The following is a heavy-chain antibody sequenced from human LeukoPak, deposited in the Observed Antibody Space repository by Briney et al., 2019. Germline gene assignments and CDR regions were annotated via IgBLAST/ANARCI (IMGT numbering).Heavy chain of an antibody. CDR1: GGTFSSYA. Sequence: SVKVSCKASGGTFSSYAISWVRQAPGQGLEWMGRIIPILGIANYAQKFQGRVTITADKSTSTAYMERSSLRSEDTAVYYCAREYGVDTAMLWGQGTLVTVSS. CDR2: IIPILGIA. CDR3: AREYGVDTAML. V-gene: IGHV1-69*04. D-gene: IGHD5-18*01. J-gene: IGHJ4*02.